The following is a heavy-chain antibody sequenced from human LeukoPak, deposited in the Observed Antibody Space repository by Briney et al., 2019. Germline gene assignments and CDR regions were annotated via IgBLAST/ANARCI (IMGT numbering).Heavy chain of an antibody. V-gene: IGHV4-34*01. J-gene: IGHJ4*02. CDR3: ARVARKRSVPNYFDY. CDR2: INHSGST. Sequence: PSETLSLTCAVYGGSFSGYYWSWIRQPPGKGLEWIGEINHSGSTNYNPSLKSRVTISVDTSKNQFFLKLSSVTAADTAVYYCARVARKRSVPNYFDYWGQGTLVTVSS. CDR1: GGSFSGYY.